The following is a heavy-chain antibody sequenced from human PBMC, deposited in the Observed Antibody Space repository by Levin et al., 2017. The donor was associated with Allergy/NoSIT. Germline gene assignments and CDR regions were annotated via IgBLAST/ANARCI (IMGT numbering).Heavy chain of an antibody. Sequence: LSLTCAASGFTFSDCYMSWIRQAPGKGLEWVSYISGSGSTIYYADSVKGRFTISRDNAKNSLYLQMNSLRAEDTAVYYCARGSQVTVTTGLDYWGQGTLVTVSS. CDR3: ARGSQVTVTTGLDY. J-gene: IGHJ4*02. CDR1: GFTFSDCY. D-gene: IGHD4-17*01. CDR2: ISGSGSTI. V-gene: IGHV3-11*01.